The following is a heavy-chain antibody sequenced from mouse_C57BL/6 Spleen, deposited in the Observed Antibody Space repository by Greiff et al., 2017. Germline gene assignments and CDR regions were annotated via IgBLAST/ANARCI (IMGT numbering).Heavy chain of an antibody. V-gene: IGHV1-82*01. CDR2: IYPGDGDT. CDR1: GYAFSSSW. CDR3: ARSDGYYGRGFDY. J-gene: IGHJ2*01. D-gene: IGHD2-3*01. Sequence: QVQLQQSGPELVKPGASVKISCKASGYAFSSSWMNWVKQRPGKGLEWIGRIYPGDGDTNYNGKFKGKATLTADKSSSTAYMQLSSLTSEDSAVYFCARSDGYYGRGFDYWGQGATLTVSS.